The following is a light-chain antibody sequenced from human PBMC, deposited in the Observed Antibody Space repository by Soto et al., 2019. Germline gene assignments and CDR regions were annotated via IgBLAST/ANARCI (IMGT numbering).Light chain of an antibody. CDR2: DVS. CDR3: SSYTTSNTRQIV. Sequence: SVLAPPASLSWSPGPSVTISCPGTNRDVCGYNYVSWYQHHPGKAPKLMIYDVSNRPSGVSNRFSGSKSGNTASLTISGLQPEDEADYYCSSYTTSNTRQIVFGTGTKVTVL. V-gene: IGLV2-14*03. J-gene: IGLJ1*01. CDR1: NRDVCGYNY.